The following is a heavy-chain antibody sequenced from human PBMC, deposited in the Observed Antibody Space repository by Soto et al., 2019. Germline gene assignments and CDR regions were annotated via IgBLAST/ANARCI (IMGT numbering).Heavy chain of an antibody. CDR3: ARDKPVYCSSTSCYTSVMDV. CDR2: IIPIFGTA. Sequence: RASVKVSCKASGGTFSSYAISWVRQAPGQGLEWMGGIIPIFGTANYAQKFQGRVTITADESTSTAYMELSSLRSEDTAVYYCARDKPVYCSSTSCYTSVMDVWGRGTTVTVSS. D-gene: IGHD2-2*02. CDR1: GGTFSSYA. V-gene: IGHV1-69*13. J-gene: IGHJ6*02.